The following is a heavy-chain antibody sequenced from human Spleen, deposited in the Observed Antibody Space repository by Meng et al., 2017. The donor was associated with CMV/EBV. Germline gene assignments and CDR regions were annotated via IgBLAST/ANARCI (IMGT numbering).Heavy chain of an antibody. Sequence: ASGYTFTSFGVSWVRQAPGQGLEWMGWISAYNGNTDYAQKFQGRVTMTTDTSTSTAYMELRSLSSDDTAVYYCARSSHTGNPYYFDYWGQGTLVTASS. D-gene: IGHD1-14*01. CDR3: ARSSHTGNPYYFDY. J-gene: IGHJ4*02. V-gene: IGHV1-18*01. CDR2: ISAYNGNT. CDR1: GYTFTSFG.